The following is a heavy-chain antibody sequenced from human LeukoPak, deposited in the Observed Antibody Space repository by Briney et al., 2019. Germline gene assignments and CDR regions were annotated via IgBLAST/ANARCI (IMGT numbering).Heavy chain of an antibody. Sequence: SETLSLTCTVSGGSISSYYWSWIRQPPGKGLEWIGYVYYSGSTNYNPSLKSRVTISVDTSKNQFSLKLSSVTAADTAVYYCARHRILTGYYLNWFDPWGREPWSPSPQ. V-gene: IGHV4-59*08. J-gene: IGHJ5*02. CDR1: GGSISSYY. CDR2: VYYSGST. CDR3: ARHRILTGYYLNWFDP. D-gene: IGHD3-9*01.